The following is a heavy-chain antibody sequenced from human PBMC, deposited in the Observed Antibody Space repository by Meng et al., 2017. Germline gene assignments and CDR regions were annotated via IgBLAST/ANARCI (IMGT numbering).Heavy chain of an antibody. CDR2: ISSSGSTI. V-gene: IGHV3-48*03. J-gene: IGHJ4*02. CDR3: ARDGVYYYGSGGEMVIDY. D-gene: IGHD3-10*01. CDR1: GFTFSSYE. Sequence: LSLTCAASGFTFSSYEMNWVRQAPGKGPEWVSYISSSGSTIYYADSVKGRFTISRDNAKNSLYLQMNSLRAEDTAVYYCARDGVYYYGSGGEMVIDYWGQGTLVTVSS.